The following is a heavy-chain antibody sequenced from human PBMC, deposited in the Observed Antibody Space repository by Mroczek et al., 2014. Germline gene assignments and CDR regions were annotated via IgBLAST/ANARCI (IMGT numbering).Heavy chain of an antibody. Sequence: VQLVESGGRLSSAWGGPWRLSCSTSGFTFSTYWMHWVRQAPGKGLVWVARIDFDGRTTTYADSVKGRFTISRDNARNTLYLQMNSLRDDDTAVYYCARGPTRWEIRGTVDYWGQGILVTVSS. J-gene: IGHJ4*02. CDR1: GFTFSTYW. CDR2: IDFDGRTT. CDR3: ARGPTRWEIRGTVDY. V-gene: IGHV3-74*02. D-gene: IGHD1-26*01.